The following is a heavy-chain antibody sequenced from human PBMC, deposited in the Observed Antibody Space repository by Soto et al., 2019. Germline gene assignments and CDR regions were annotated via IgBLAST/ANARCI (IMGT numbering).Heavy chain of an antibody. CDR1: GGSISSSSYY. CDR3: ARCPPTVTVYPYYMDV. J-gene: IGHJ6*03. V-gene: IGHV4-39*01. Sequence: SETLSLTCTVSGGSISSSSYYWGWIRQPPGKGLEWIGSIYYSGSTYYNPSLKSRVTISVDTSKNQFSLKLSSVTAADSVVYYCARCPPTVTVYPYYMDVWGKGTTVT. D-gene: IGHD4-17*01. CDR2: IYYSGST.